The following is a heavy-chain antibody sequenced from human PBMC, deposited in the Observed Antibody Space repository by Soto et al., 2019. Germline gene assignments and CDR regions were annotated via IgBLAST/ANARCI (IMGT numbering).Heavy chain of an antibody. V-gene: IGHV3-21*01. CDR3: AREGAPDYYYYYMDV. CDR1: GFTFSSYS. Sequence: GGSLRLSCAASGFTFSSYSMNWVRQAPGKGLEWVSSISSSSSYIYYADSVKGRFTISRDNAKNSLYLQMNSLRAEDTAVYYCAREGAPDYYYYYMDVWGKGTTVTVSS. J-gene: IGHJ6*03. CDR2: ISSSSSYI.